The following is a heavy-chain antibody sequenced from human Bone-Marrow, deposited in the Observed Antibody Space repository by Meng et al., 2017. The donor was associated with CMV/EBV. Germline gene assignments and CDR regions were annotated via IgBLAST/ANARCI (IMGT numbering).Heavy chain of an antibody. D-gene: IGHD3-22*01. V-gene: IGHV3-23*01. Sequence: GGSLRLSCAASGFTFSSYAMSWVRQAPGKGLEWVSAISGSGGSTYYAASVKGRFTISRDNSMNSLYLQMNSRTAEDTAVYYCTKVVVITFDYWGQGSLVTFSS. CDR1: GFTFSSYA. J-gene: IGHJ4*02. CDR3: TKVVVITFDY. CDR2: ISGSGGST.